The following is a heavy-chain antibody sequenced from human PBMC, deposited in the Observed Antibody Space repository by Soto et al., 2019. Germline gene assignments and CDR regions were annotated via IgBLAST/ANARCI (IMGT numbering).Heavy chain of an antibody. CDR1: GGTFSTYA. J-gene: IGHJ6*02. D-gene: IGHD2-15*01. V-gene: IGHV1-69*01. CDR2: VIPIFGTP. CDR3: ARSQGGSSSLDIYYYYYYGMDV. Sequence: QVQLVQSGAEVQKPGSSVKVSCKAPGGTFSTYAISWVRQAPGQGLEWMGGVIPIFGTPKYAQQFQGRVTITADESTSTGYMELRSLRSEDTAVYYCARSQGGSSSLDIYYYYYYGMDVWGQGPTVTVSS.